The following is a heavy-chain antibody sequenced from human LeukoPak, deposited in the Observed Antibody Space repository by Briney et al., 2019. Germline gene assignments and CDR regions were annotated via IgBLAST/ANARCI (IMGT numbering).Heavy chain of an antibody. V-gene: IGHV3-30*02. CDR1: GFTFSSYG. J-gene: IGHJ3*02. Sequence: GGSLRLSCAASGFTFSSYGMHWVRQAPGKGLEWVAFIRYDGSNKYYADSVKGRFTISRDNSKNTLYLQMNSLRAEDTAVYYCAKDTRGYSYGHDAFDIWGQGTMVTVSS. CDR2: IRYDGSNK. D-gene: IGHD5-18*01. CDR3: AKDTRGYSYGHDAFDI.